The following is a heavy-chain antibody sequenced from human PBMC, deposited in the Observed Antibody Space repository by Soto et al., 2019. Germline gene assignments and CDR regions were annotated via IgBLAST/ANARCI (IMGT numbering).Heavy chain of an antibody. CDR1: GGSISSGDYY. J-gene: IGHJ4*02. D-gene: IGHD3-22*01. Sequence: SETLSLTCTVSGGSISSGDYYWSWIRQPPGKGLEWIGYIYYSGSTYYNPSLKSRVTISVDTSKNQFSLKLSSVTAADTAVYYCASTHSSGYYFGYWGQGTLVTVSS. V-gene: IGHV4-30-4*01. CDR2: IYYSGST. CDR3: ASTHSSGYYFGY.